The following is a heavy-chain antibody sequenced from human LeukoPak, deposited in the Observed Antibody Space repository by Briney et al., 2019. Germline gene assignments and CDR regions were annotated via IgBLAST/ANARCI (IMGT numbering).Heavy chain of an antibody. CDR3: ARVDSRTYYYGSGSYPPKYYFDY. J-gene: IGHJ4*02. Sequence: PSETLSLTCAVYGGSLSGYYWSWIRQPPGKGLEWIGEINHSGSTNYNPSLKSRVTISVDTSKNQFSLKLSSVTAADTAVYYCARVDSRTYYYGSGSYPPKYYFDYWGQGTLVTVSS. V-gene: IGHV4-34*01. CDR2: INHSGST. D-gene: IGHD3-10*01. CDR1: GGSLSGYY.